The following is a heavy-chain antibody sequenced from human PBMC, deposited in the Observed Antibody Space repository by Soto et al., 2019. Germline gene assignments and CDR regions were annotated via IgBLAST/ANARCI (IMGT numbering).Heavy chain of an antibody. CDR1: GYTFTSYA. J-gene: IGHJ4*02. CDR2: INAGNGNT. CDR3: ARSIVVVTALDY. D-gene: IGHD2-21*02. V-gene: IGHV1-3*01. Sequence: EASVKVSCKDSGYTFTSYAMHWVRQAPGQRLEWMGWINAGNGNTKYSQKFQGRVTITRDTSASTAYMELSSLRSEDTAVYYCARSIVVVTALDYWGQGTLVTVSS.